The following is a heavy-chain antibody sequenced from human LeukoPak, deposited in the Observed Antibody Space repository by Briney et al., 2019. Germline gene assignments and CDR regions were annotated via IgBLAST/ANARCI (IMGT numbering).Heavy chain of an antibody. CDR1: GYTFTSYD. Sequence: ASLKVSCKASGYTFTSYDINWVRQATGQGLEWMGWMNPNNGDTGYAQNFQGRVTITADKSTSTAYMELSSLRSEDTAVYYCARGQWLAAIRDWFDPWGQGTLVTVSS. J-gene: IGHJ5*02. CDR3: ARGQWLAAIRDWFDP. V-gene: IGHV1-8*01. CDR2: MNPNNGDT. D-gene: IGHD2-15*01.